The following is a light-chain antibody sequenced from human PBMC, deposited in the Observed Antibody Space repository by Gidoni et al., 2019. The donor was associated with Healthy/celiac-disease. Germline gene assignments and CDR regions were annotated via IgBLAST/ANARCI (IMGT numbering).Light chain of an antibody. CDR2: ADN. V-gene: IGLV6-57*01. CDR3: QSYDSRNWV. CDR1: SGSRASNY. J-gene: IGLJ3*02. Sequence: FMLAQPHSVSESPGKTVTISYTRSSGSRASNYVQWYQQRPGSSPTTLIYADNHRPAGVPDRFSGSLHSSYTSPSLTSSGPKTEDEADYHRQSYDSRNWVFGGGTKLTVL.